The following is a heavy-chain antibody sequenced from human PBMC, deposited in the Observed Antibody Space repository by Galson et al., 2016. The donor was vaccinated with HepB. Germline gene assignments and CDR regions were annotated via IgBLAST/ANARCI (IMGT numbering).Heavy chain of an antibody. V-gene: IGHV3-23*01. Sequence: SLRLSCAASGFTFDKYGMTWFRQAPGKGLEWVSTICGRCGDMDYADSMKGRFTISRDDSKNTLYLHMNSLRVEDTAIYYWAIDPSQWHDLLFGNWAQGTLVTVSA. D-gene: IGHD6-19*01. J-gene: IGHJ4*02. CDR3: AIDPSQWHDLLFGN. CDR2: ICGRCGDM. CDR1: GFTFDKYG.